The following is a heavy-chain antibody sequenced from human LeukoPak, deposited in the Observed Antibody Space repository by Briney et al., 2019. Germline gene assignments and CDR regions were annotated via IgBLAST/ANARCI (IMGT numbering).Heavy chain of an antibody. D-gene: IGHD1-1*01. CDR2: IRYDGSDK. V-gene: IGHV3-30*02. J-gene: IGHJ4*02. CDR1: GFTFSSYG. CDR3: AEDQQLEPFHY. Sequence: GGSLRLSCAASGFTFSSYGMHWVRQAPGKGLEWVAFIRYDGSDKFYADSVKGRFTISRDNSRDTLYLQMNSLRAEDTAVYSCAEDQQLEPFHYWGRGTLVAVSS.